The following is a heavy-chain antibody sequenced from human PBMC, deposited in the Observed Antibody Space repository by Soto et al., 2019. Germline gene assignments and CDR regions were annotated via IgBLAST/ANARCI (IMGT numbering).Heavy chain of an antibody. Sequence: SGKVSCKASGGTFSSYAISWVRQAPGQGLEWMGGIIPIFGTANYAQKFQGRVTITADESTSTAYMELNSLRSDDTAVYYCARSIAGCGSDYWGQGTLVTVSS. D-gene: IGHD6-6*01. CDR3: ARSIAGCGSDY. CDR1: GGTFSSYA. J-gene: IGHJ4*02. V-gene: IGHV1-69*13. CDR2: IIPIFGTA.